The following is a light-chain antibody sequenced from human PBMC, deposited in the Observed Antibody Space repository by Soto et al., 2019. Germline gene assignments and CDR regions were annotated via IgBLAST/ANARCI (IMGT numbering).Light chain of an antibody. V-gene: IGKV3-20*01. CDR3: QQYGYSRWT. CDR2: AAF. CDR1: QSVRSNY. J-gene: IGKJ1*01. Sequence: ELVLTQSPGSLSLSPGERATLSCRASQSVRSNYLAWYQHKPGQAPRLLIYAAFSRATGIPDRFSGSGSGTDFTLTINGVEPEDFAVYYCQQYGYSRWTFGQGTKVEFK.